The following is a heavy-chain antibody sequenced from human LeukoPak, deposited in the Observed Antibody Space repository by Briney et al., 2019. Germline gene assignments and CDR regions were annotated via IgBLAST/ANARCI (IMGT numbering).Heavy chain of an antibody. CDR1: GDSVSSSRAA. J-gene: IGHJ4*02. CDR2: TYYRSKWYN. V-gene: IGHV6-1*01. Sequence: SQTLSLTCAISGDSVSSSRAAWNWIRQSPSRGLEWLGRTYYRSKWYNDYAESLKSRITINPDTSRNQFSLQLNSVTPEDTAVYYCARVPYTGTAATGGPYDSWGQGTLVTVSS. CDR3: ARVPYTGTAATGGPYDS. D-gene: IGHD1-1*01.